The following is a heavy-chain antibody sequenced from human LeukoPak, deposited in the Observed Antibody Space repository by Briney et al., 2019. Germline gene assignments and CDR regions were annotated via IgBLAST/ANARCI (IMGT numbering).Heavy chain of an antibody. CDR3: AREPTGNPPGYWFDP. V-gene: IGHV1-18*01. D-gene: IGHD1-14*01. J-gene: IGHJ5*02. CDR1: GYTFTSYG. Sequence: ASVKVSCKASGYTFTSYGISWVRQAPGQGFEWMGWISAYNGNTNYAQKLQGRVTMTTDTSTSTAYMELRSLRSDDTAVYYCAREPTGNPPGYWFDPWGQGTLVTVSS. CDR2: ISAYNGNT.